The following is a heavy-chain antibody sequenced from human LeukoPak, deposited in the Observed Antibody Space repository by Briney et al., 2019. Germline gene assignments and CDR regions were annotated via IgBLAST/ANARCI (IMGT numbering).Heavy chain of an antibody. D-gene: IGHD3-10*01. CDR2: IYYSGST. CDR3: ARFILLLWFGTPGYSDAFDI. J-gene: IGHJ3*02. Sequence: PSETLSLTCTVSGGSISSSSYYWGWIRQPPGKGLEWIGSIYYSGSTYYNPSLKSRVTISVDTSKNQFSLKLSSVTAADTAVYYCARFILLLWFGTPGYSDAFDIWGQGTMVTVSS. V-gene: IGHV4-39*07. CDR1: GGSISSSSYY.